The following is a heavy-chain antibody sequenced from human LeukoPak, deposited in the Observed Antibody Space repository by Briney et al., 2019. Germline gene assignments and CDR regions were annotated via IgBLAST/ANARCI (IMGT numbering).Heavy chain of an antibody. Sequence: SGPTLVNPTQTLTLTCTFSGFSLSTSGVGVGWIRQPPGKALEWLALIYWDDDKRYSPSLKSRLTITKDTSKNQLVLTMTNMDPVDTATYYCAHSQPPPGLLWFGELLPGFDYWGQGTLVTVSS. CDR3: AHSQPPPGLLWFGELLPGFDY. CDR2: IYWDDDK. V-gene: IGHV2-5*02. J-gene: IGHJ4*02. CDR1: GFSLSTSGVG. D-gene: IGHD3-10*01.